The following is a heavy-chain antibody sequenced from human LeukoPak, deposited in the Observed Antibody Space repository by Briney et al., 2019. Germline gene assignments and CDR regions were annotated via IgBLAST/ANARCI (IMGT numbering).Heavy chain of an antibody. CDR3: ARVQQWLVAFDY. CDR2: INSDGSST. J-gene: IGHJ4*02. Sequence: PGGSLRLSCAASGFTFSIYWMHWVRQAPGKGLVWVSRINSDGSSTSYADSVKGRFTISRDNAKNTLYLQMNSLRAEDTAVYYCARVQQWLVAFDYWGQGTLVTVSS. D-gene: IGHD6-19*01. CDR1: GFTFSIYW. V-gene: IGHV3-74*01.